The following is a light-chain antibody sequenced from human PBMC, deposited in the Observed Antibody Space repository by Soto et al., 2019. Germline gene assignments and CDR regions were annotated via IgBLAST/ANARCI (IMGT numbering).Light chain of an antibody. CDR2: DVS. J-gene: IGLJ1*01. CDR1: SSDVGAYTF. CDR3: SSYTSSSTLV. Sequence: QSALTQPASVSGSPGQSITIYCTGTSSDVGAYTFVSWYQQHPDKVPKLMIFDVSRRPSGVSDRFSGSKSGNTASLTISGLQPEDEADYYCSSYTSSSTLVFGTGTKVTVL. V-gene: IGLV2-14*03.